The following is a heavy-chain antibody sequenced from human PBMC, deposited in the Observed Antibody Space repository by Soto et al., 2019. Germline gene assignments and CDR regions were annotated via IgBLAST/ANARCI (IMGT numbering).Heavy chain of an antibody. CDR3: ARDELRYFDWLSYPDAFDI. Sequence: GGSLRLSCAASGFTFSSYAMHWVRQAPGKGLEWVAVISYDGSNKYYADSVKGRFTISRDNSKNTLYLQMNSLRAEDTAVYYCARDELRYFDWLSYPDAFDIWGQGTRVTVSS. CDR1: GFTFSSYA. D-gene: IGHD3-9*01. V-gene: IGHV3-30-3*01. CDR2: ISYDGSNK. J-gene: IGHJ3*02.